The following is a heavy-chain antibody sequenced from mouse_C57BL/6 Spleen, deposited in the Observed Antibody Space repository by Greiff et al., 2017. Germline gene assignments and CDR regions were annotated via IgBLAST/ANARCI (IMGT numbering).Heavy chain of an antibody. CDR3: ARALTGSMWFAY. CDR2: IYPSDSDT. CDR1: GYTFTSYW. V-gene: IGHV1-61*01. D-gene: IGHD4-1*01. J-gene: IGHJ3*01. Sequence: QVQLQQPGAELVRPGSSVTLSCKASGYTFTSYWMDWVKQRPGQSLVGIGNIYPSDSDTHYNQKFKDKATLTVDKSSSTVYMQLSSLTSEDSAVYDCARALTGSMWFAYWGQGTLVTVSA.